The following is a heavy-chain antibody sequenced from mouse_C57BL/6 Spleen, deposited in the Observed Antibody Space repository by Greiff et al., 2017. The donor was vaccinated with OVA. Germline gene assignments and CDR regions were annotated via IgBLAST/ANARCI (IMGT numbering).Heavy chain of an antibody. V-gene: IGHV1-52*01. J-gene: IGHJ1*03. D-gene: IGHD1-1*02. CDR1: GYTFTSYW. Sequence: QVQLQQPGAELVRPGSSVKLSCKASGYTFTSYWMHWVKQRPIQGLEWIGNIDPSDSETHYNQKFKDKATLTVDKSSSTAYMQLSSLTSEDSAVYYCARGGGNWYFDVWGTGTTVTFSS. CDR2: IDPSDSET. CDR3: ARGGGNWYFDV.